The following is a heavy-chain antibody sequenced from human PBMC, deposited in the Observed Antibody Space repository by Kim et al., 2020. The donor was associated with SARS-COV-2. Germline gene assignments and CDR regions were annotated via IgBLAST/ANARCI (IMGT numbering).Heavy chain of an antibody. Sequence: DSVKGRFTVSRDNSKNTLYLQMNSLRAEDTAVYYCAKRGIKWELLAGLDYWGQGTLVTVSS. CDR3: AKRGIKWELLAGLDY. D-gene: IGHD1-26*01. J-gene: IGHJ4*02. V-gene: IGHV3-23*01.